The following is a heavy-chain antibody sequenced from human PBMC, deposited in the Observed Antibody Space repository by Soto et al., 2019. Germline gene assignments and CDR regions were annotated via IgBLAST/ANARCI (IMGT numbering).Heavy chain of an antibody. J-gene: IGHJ5*02. CDR2: IIPIFGTP. V-gene: IGHV1-69*01. CDR3: ARHYDP. Sequence: QVQLVQSGAEVKKPGSSVKVCCKASGGTFSTYTISWVRQAPGQGLEWMGGIIPIFGTPNYAQKFQGRVTVTADESTNTSYMELTSLTSEDTAVYYCARHYDPWGQGTLVTVSS. CDR1: GGTFSTYT.